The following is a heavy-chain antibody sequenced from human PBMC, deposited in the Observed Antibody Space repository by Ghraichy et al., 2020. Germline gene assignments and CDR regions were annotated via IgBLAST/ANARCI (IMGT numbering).Heavy chain of an antibody. CDR1: GQNFTSYD. V-gene: IGHV1-8*01. Sequence: ASVKVSCKASGQNFTSYDINWERQTTGQVLEWMGWMNPNSGNTGYAQKFQGRITMTRNTSISTAYMELSSLRSEDTAVYYCARVSSVPAYSPDSSPYYYVNWFDPWGQGTLVTVSS. CDR3: ARVSSVPAYSPDSSPYYYVNWFDP. J-gene: IGHJ5*02. CDR2: MNPNSGNT. D-gene: IGHD3-22*01.